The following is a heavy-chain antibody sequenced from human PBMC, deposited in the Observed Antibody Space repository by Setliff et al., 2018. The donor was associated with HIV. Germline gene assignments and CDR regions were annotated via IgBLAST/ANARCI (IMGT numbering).Heavy chain of an antibody. D-gene: IGHD2-8*01. V-gene: IGHV4-34*01. J-gene: IGHJ4*02. Sequence: SETLSLTCAVYSESFNTYFWSWIRQPPGKGLEWIGQINHSGSTNYNPSLRSRVTISIGTSKNQFSLKLSSVTAADTAVYYCATGLIMAPDYWGQGSLVTVSS. CDR2: INHSGST. CDR3: ATGLIMAPDY. CDR1: SESFNTYF.